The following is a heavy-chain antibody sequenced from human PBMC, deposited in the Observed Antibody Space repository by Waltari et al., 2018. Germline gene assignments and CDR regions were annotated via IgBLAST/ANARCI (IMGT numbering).Heavy chain of an antibody. CDR2: ISSSSSTI. D-gene: IGHD1-26*01. Sequence: EVQLVESGGGLVQPGGSLRLSCAASGFTFSSYSMNWVRQAPGKGLEWVSYISSSSSTIYYADAVKGRFTISRDNAKNSLYLQMNSLRAEDTAVYYCASLSGGADYWGQGTLVTVSS. CDR3: ASLSGGADY. V-gene: IGHV3-48*04. J-gene: IGHJ4*02. CDR1: GFTFSSYS.